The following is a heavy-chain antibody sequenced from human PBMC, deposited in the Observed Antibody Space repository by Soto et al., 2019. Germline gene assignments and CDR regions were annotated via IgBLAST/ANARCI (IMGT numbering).Heavy chain of an antibody. CDR3: AKDDSNRWYNYYAMDV. V-gene: IGHV3-30*18. D-gene: IGHD3-22*01. CDR2: ISHDGSNK. Sequence: QVQLVESGGGVVQPRRSLRLSCAASGFTFYKYGMHWVRQAPGKGLEWVALISHDGSNKYYVDSVKGRFTIARDNSKNTVFLQMNSLRPEDTALYFCAKDDSNRWYNYYAMDVWGQGTTVTVSS. J-gene: IGHJ6*02. CDR1: GFTFYKYG.